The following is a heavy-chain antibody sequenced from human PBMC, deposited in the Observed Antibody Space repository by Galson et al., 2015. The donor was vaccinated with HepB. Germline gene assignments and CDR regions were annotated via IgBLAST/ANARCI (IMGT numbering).Heavy chain of an antibody. CDR1: GYTFTSYG. J-gene: IGHJ4*02. D-gene: IGHD1-26*01. V-gene: IGHV1-18*04. Sequence: SVKVSCKASGYTFTSYGISWVRQAPGQGLEWMGWISPYNGNTNYAQKLQGRVTMTTDTSTSTAYMELRSLRSDDTAVYYCARLQVGATDFDYWGQGTLVTVSS. CDR2: ISPYNGNT. CDR3: ARLQVGATDFDY.